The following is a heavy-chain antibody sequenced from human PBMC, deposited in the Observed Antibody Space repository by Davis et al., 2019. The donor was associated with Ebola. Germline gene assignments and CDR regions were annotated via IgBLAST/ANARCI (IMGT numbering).Heavy chain of an antibody. CDR1: GGSVSSGSYY. Sequence: PSETLSLTCTVSGGSVSSGSYYWSWIRQPPGKGLEWIGYIYYSGSTNYNPSLKSRVTISVDTSKNQFSLKLSSVTAADTAVYYCARVVPDPAERWRGYSYGSFTFPGGYFDYWGQGTLVTVSS. D-gene: IGHD5-18*01. V-gene: IGHV4-61*01. J-gene: IGHJ4*02. CDR3: ARVVPDPAERWRGYSYGSFTFPGGYFDY. CDR2: IYYSGST.